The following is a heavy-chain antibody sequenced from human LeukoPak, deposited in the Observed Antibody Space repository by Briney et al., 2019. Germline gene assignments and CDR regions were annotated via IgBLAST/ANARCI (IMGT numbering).Heavy chain of an antibody. V-gene: IGHV1-18*01. J-gene: IGHJ4*02. D-gene: IGHD2-2*01. Sequence: GASVKVSCKASGYTFTSYGISWVRQAPGQGLEWMGWISAYNGNTNYAQKLQGRVTMTTDTSTSTAYMELRSLRSDDTAVYYCARDLPRAPAAHIHPAIDYWGQGTLVTVST. CDR3: ARDLPRAPAAHIHPAIDY. CDR1: GYTFTSYG. CDR2: ISAYNGNT.